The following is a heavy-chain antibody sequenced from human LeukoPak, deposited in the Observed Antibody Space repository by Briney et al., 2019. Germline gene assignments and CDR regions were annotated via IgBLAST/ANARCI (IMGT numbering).Heavy chain of an antibody. D-gene: IGHD5-18*01. V-gene: IGHV3-9*01. CDR3: AKDITHDTVMFSFAS. Sequence: FLRLFCGGSWITLGCYCLPLVRETSTEGLGLGFGISWNSGNIGYADSVKGRFTISRDNARNSLYLQMNSLRAEDTALYYCAKDITHDTVMFSFASWGQGTLVTVSS. CDR2: ISWNSGNI. J-gene: IGHJ4*02. CDR1: WITLGCYC.